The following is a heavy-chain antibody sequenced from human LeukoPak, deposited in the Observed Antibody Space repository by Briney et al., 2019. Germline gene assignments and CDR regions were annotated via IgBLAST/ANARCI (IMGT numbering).Heavy chain of an antibody. CDR2: TSVDGSDK. J-gene: IGHJ4*02. V-gene: IGHV3-30*18. CDR1: GFTFSNYG. CDR3: AKDSPDAWLADY. D-gene: IGHD6-19*01. Sequence: PGGSLRLSCAASGFTFSNYGMHWVRQVPGKGLEWVAGTSVDGSDKYYADSVKGRFTISRDNSKNTLYLQMNSLRAEDTSVYYCAKDSPDAWLADYWGQGTPVTVSS.